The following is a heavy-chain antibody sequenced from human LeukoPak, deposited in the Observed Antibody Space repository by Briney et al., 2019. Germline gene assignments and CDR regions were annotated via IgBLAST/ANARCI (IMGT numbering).Heavy chain of an antibody. CDR2: ISGSGDST. CDR1: GFIFSSYA. CDR3: AKNLSDSSRVPGDY. Sequence: GGSLRLSCAASGFIFSSYAMSWVRQAPGKGLEWVSGISGSGDSTYYADSVKGRFTISRDNSKNTLYLQMNSLRAEDTAVFYCAKNLSDSSRVPGDYWGQGTLVTVSS. V-gene: IGHV3-23*01. D-gene: IGHD6-13*01. J-gene: IGHJ4*02.